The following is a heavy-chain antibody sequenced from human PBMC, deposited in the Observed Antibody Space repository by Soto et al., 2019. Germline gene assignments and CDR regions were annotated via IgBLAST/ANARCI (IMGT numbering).Heavy chain of an antibody. CDR2: IYYSGST. CDR1: GGSISSYY. J-gene: IGHJ6*02. V-gene: IGHV4-59*01. Sequence: SETLSLTCTVSGGSISSYYWSWIRQPPGKGLEWIGYIYYSGSTNYNPSLKSRVTISVDTSKNQFSLKLSSVTAADTAVYYCARDQSSVAGTYYSYYYGMYVCGHGTTATVSS. D-gene: IGHD6-13*01. CDR3: ARDQSSVAGTYYSYYYGMYV.